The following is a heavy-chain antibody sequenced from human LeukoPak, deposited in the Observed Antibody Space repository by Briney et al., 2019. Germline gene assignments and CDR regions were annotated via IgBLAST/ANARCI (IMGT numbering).Heavy chain of an antibody. J-gene: IGHJ3*02. V-gene: IGHV3-20*04. CDR3: ARDSGIRFLEWLTSTDDAFDI. CDR1: GFTFDDYG. D-gene: IGHD3-3*01. Sequence: GGSLRLSCAASGFTFDDYGMSWVRQAPGKGLEWVSGINWNGGSTGYADSVKGRFTISRDNAKNSLYLQMNSLRAEDAALYYCARDSGIRFLEWLTSTDDAFDIWGQGTMVTVSS. CDR2: INWNGGST.